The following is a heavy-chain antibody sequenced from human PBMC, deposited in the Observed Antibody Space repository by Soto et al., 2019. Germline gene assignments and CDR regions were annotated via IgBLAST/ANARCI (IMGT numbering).Heavy chain of an antibody. CDR1: GYTFTSYD. CDR2: MNPNSGNT. CDR3: ARERSSSSLDY. D-gene: IGHD6-6*01. J-gene: IGHJ4*02. Sequence: QVQLVQSGADVKKPGASVKVSCKASGYTFTSYDVNWVRQATGQGLEWMGWMNPNSGNTGYAQKFQGRVTMTRNTSISTAYRELSSLTAEDTAVYYCARERSSSSLDYWGQGTLVTVSS. V-gene: IGHV1-8*01.